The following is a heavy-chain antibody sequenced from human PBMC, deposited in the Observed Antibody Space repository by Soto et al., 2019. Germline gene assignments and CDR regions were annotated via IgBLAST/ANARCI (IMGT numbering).Heavy chain of an antibody. V-gene: IGHV3-48*01. CDR2: ISSSSSTI. CDR3: ARDRAPYYYDSSGYYFDAFDI. CDR1: GFTFSSYS. J-gene: IGHJ3*02. Sequence: GGSLRLSCAASGFTFSSYSMNWVRQAPGKGLEWVSYISSSSSTIYYADSVKGRFTISRDNAKNSLYLQMNSLRAEDTAVYYCARDRAPYYYDSSGYYFDAFDIWGQGTMVTVSS. D-gene: IGHD3-22*01.